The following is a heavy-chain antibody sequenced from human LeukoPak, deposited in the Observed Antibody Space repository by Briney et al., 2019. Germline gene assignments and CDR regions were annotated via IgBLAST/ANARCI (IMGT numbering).Heavy chain of an antibody. D-gene: IGHD4-11*01. CDR3: ATENVPAMTTVSYFDY. CDR2: VDPEDGET. CDR1: GYTFTGYY. J-gene: IGHJ4*02. Sequence: ASVKVSCKASGYTFTGYYMHWVQQAPGKGLEWMGRVDPEDGETIYAEKFQGRVTITADTSTDTAYMELSSLRSEDTAVYYCATENVPAMTTVSYFDYWGQGTLVTVSS. V-gene: IGHV1-69-2*01.